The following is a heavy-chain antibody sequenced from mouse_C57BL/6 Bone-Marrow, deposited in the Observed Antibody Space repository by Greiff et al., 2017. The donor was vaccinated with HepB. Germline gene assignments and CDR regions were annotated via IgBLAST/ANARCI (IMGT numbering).Heavy chain of an antibody. V-gene: IGHV1-81*01. CDR3: ARAWYPYYYAMDY. D-gene: IGHD1-1*02. Sequence: QVQLQQSGAELARPGASVKLSCKASGYTFTSYGISWVKQRTGQGLEWIGEIYPRSGNTYYNEKFKGKATLTADKSSSTAYMELRSLTSEDSAVYFCARAWYPYYYAMDYWGQGTSVTVSS. CDR1: GYTFTSYG. J-gene: IGHJ4*01. CDR2: IYPRSGNT.